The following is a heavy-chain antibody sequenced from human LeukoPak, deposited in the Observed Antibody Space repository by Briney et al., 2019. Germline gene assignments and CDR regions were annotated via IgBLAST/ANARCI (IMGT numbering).Heavy chain of an antibody. Sequence: GGSLRLSCAASGFIFSNYGMHWVRQAPGKGLEWVAFIRYDESNKFYADSVKGRFTISRDNSRNILFLQMNSLRAEDTAVYYCATMQWLEGVDWFDPWGQGTLVTVSS. CDR1: GFIFSNYG. V-gene: IGHV3-30*02. CDR2: IRYDESNK. D-gene: IGHD6-19*01. CDR3: ATMQWLEGVDWFDP. J-gene: IGHJ5*02.